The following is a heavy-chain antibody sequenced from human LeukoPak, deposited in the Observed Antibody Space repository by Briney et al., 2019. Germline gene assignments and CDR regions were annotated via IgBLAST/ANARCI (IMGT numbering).Heavy chain of an antibody. Sequence: ASVKISCKASGYTFTNYIINWVRQAPGQGLEYMGWINTNTGNPTYAQGFTGRFVFSLDTSVTTTYLQINSLKAADTAVYYCTRGNDTTGYFTYWGQGTLVTVSS. J-gene: IGHJ4*02. CDR2: INTNTGNP. CDR1: GYTFTNYI. D-gene: IGHD3-9*01. CDR3: TRGNDTTGYFTY. V-gene: IGHV7-4-1*02.